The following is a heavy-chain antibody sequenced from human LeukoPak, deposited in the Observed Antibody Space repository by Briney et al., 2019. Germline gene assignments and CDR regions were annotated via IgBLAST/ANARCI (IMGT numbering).Heavy chain of an antibody. CDR3: ARDLDY. V-gene: IGHV3-30-3*01. Sequence: PGGSLRLSCEASGFTFSSYAMHWVRQAPGKGLEWVAVISYDGSNKYYADSVKGRFTISRDNSKNTLYLQMNSLRAEDTAVYYCARDLDYWGQGTLVTVSS. CDR1: GFTFSSYA. CDR2: ISYDGSNK. J-gene: IGHJ4*02.